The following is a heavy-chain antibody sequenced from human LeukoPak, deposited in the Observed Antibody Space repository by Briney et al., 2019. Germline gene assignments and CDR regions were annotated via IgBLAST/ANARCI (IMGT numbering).Heavy chain of an antibody. Sequence: ASVKVSCKTSGYTFTRFGLTWVRQVPGQGLEWMGWINTDAGNPVYAQDFTGRFVFYLDTSVNTAYLQISSLKADDTAIYFCARRGYSDSWYYDHWGQGTLVTVSS. V-gene: IGHV7-4-1*02. CDR3: ARRGYSDSWYYDH. CDR2: INTDAGNP. D-gene: IGHD6-13*01. J-gene: IGHJ4*02. CDR1: GYTFTRFG.